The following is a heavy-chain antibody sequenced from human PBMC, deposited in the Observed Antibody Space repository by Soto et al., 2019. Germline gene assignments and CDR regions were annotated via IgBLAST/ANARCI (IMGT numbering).Heavy chain of an antibody. J-gene: IGHJ6*02. CDR3: ARTVVHYDIPSDYGMDV. V-gene: IGHV1-69*02. D-gene: IGHD3-9*01. CDR1: GGTFSSYT. CDR2: IIPILGIA. Sequence: ASVKVSCKASGGTFSSYTISWVRQAPGQGLEWMGRIIPILGIANYAQKFQGRVTITADKSTSTAYMELSSLRSEDTAVYYCARTVVHYDIPSDYGMDVWGQGTTVTVSS.